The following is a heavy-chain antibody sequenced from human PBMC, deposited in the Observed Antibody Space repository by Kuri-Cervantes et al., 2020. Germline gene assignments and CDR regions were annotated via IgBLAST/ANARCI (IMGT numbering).Heavy chain of an antibody. Sequence: GGSLRLSRAASGFTFSSYGMHWVRQAPGKGLEWVAVISYDGSNKYYADSVKGRFTISRDNSKNTLYPQMNSLRAEDTAVYYCAIMGYSGYDFFHWGQGTLVTVSS. J-gene: IGHJ4*02. CDR3: AIMGYSGYDFFH. CDR1: GFTFSSYG. D-gene: IGHD5-12*01. CDR2: ISYDGSNK. V-gene: IGHV3-30*03.